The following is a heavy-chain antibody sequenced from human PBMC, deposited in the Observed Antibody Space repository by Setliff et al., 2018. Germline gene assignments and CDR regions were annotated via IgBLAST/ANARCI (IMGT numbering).Heavy chain of an antibody. CDR2: IYGGGYT. V-gene: IGHV3-53*01. D-gene: IGHD3-9*01. J-gene: IGHJ4*02. CDR1: GFTVSSSY. Sequence: GGSLRLSCAASGFTVSSSYMSWVRQAPGKGLEWVSIIYGGGYTNHADSVKGRFTISRDNAKNSLYLQMNSLRAEDTAVYYCACPDILTGLYDYWGQGTLVTV. CDR3: ACPDILTGLYDY.